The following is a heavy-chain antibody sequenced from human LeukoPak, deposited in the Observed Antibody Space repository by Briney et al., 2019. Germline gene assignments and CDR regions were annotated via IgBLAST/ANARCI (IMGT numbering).Heavy chain of an antibody. V-gene: IGHV3-21*01. CDR1: GFTFSSYG. CDR2: ISSSSSYI. D-gene: IGHD6-13*01. Sequence: GGSLRLSCAASGFTFSSYGMHWVRQAPGKGLEWVSSISSSSSYIYYADSVKGRFTISRDNAKNSLYLQMNSLRAEDTAVYYCASTDSSSYHDYWGQGTLVTVSS. CDR3: ASTDSSSYHDY. J-gene: IGHJ4*02.